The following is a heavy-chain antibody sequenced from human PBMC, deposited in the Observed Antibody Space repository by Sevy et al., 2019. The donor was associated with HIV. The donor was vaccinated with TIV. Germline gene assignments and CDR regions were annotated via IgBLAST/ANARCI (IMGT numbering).Heavy chain of an antibody. Sequence: ASVKVSCKASGYTFTSYGISWVRQAPGQGLEWMGWIGVNSGKTNYAQKLQGRVTMTTDTSTNTAYMELRSLRSDDTAVYYCARDGSVMVIDHALDIWGQGTMVTVSS. CDR3: ARDGSVMVIDHALDI. D-gene: IGHD2-21*01. CDR1: GYTFTSYG. CDR2: IGVNSGKT. J-gene: IGHJ3*02. V-gene: IGHV1-18*01.